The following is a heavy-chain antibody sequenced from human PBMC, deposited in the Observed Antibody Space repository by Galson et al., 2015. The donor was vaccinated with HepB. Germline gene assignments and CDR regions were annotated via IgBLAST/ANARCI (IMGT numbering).Heavy chain of an antibody. CDR3: VTSAVVAGRRLDP. D-gene: IGHD6-19*01. V-gene: IGHV1-18*01. CDR1: GYTFSSYG. J-gene: IGHJ5*02. Sequence: SVKVSCKASGYTFSSYGITWVRQARGQGLEWMGGFSAYNGNIDYAQKLQGRVTMTTAASTTTAYRELRSLRFDDTAVYYCVTSAVVAGRRLDPWGQGTLVTVSS. CDR2: FSAYNGNI.